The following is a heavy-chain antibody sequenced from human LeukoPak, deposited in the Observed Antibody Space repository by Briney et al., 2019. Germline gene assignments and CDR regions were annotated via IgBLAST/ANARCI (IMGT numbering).Heavy chain of an antibody. J-gene: IGHJ3*02. CDR2: IYPGDSDT. Sequence: GESLKISCKGSGYSFTSYWIGWVRQMPGKGLGWMGIIYPGDSDTRYSPSFQGQVTISADKSISTAYLQWSSLKASDTAMYHCARQSSGWPDAFDIWGQGTMVTVSS. D-gene: IGHD3-10*01. CDR1: GYSFTSYW. CDR3: ARQSSGWPDAFDI. V-gene: IGHV5-51*01.